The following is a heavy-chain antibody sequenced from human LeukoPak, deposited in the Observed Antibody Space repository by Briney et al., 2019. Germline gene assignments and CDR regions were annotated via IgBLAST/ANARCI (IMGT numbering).Heavy chain of an antibody. Sequence: GASVKVSCKTSGYTFTNYGISWVRQAPGQGPEWMGWISTYNVNTNYAQKLQGRVTMTTDTSTSTAYMELRSLRSDDTAVYYCARDYGDYFWGQGTLVTVSS. D-gene: IGHD4-17*01. CDR1: GYTFTNYG. V-gene: IGHV1-18*01. CDR2: ISTYNVNT. CDR3: ARDYGDYF. J-gene: IGHJ4*02.